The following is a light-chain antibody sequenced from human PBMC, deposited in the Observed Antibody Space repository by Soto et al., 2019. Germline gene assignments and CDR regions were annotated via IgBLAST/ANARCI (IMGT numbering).Light chain of an antibody. CDR2: EAS. CDR3: SSYTSSNTLV. CDR1: SSDVGAYNY. J-gene: IGLJ2*01. Sequence: QSVLTQPASVSGSPGQSITISCTGTSSDVGAYNYVSWYQQHPGQAPKLMIFEASDRPLGVSNRLSGSKSANTASLTISGLHDADETDCSRSSYTSSNTLVFGGGTKLTVL. V-gene: IGLV2-14*01.